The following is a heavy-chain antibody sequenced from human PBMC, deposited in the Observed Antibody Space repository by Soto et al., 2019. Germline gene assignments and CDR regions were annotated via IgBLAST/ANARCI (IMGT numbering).Heavy chain of an antibody. CDR1: GYTLTELS. CDR3: ASPARNYDFWSGYSFDI. J-gene: IGHJ3*02. Sequence: GASVKVSCKVSGYTLTELSMHWVRQAPGKGLEWMGGFDPEDGETIYAQKFQGRVTMTEDTSTDTAYMELSSLRSEDTAVYYCASPARNYDFWSGYSFDIWGQGTMVTVSS. V-gene: IGHV1-24*01. CDR2: FDPEDGET. D-gene: IGHD3-3*01.